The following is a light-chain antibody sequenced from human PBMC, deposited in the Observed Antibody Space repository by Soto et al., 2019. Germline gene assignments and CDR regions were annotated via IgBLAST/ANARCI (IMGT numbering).Light chain of an antibody. J-gene: IGKJ4*01. CDR2: GAS. V-gene: IGKV3-20*01. CDR1: QSVSDNY. CDR3: QQYGSSPRT. Sequence: EIVLTQSPGTLSLSPGERATLSCRASQSVSDNYLAWYKQKPGQAPRLLIYGASGRATGIPDRFSGSGSGTDFTLTISRPEPEDFAVYYCQQYGSSPRTFGGGTKVDIK.